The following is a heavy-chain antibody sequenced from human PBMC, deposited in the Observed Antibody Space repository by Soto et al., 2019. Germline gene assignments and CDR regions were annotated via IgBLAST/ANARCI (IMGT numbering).Heavy chain of an antibody. D-gene: IGHD3-10*02. CDR3: ARAQTLNLLFGYYFDY. J-gene: IGHJ4*02. CDR2: LYHTGNT. Sequence: SETLSLTCTASSGSIGSGIWWSWLRQPPGKGLEWIGELYHTGNTNYNPSLKSRLTMSVDESKNQFSLQLNSVTPEDTAVYYCARAQTLNLLFGYYFDYWGQGTLVTVSS. CDR1: SGSIGSGIW. V-gene: IGHV4-4*02.